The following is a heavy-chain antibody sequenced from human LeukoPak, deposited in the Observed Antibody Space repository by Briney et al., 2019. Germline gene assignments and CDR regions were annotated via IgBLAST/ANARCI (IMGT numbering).Heavy chain of an antibody. CDR3: ARAPYDSSGYYSSVGYFDY. V-gene: IGHV3-21*01. CDR1: GVTFTSYS. D-gene: IGHD3-22*01. J-gene: IGHJ4*02. Sequence: GGTLRLSCAASGVTFTSYSMSWGGHAPRGGVEWVSSVSISNSYIYYADSVKGRFTISRDNAKNSLYLQMNSLRAEDTAVYYCARAPYDSSGYYSSVGYFDYWGQGTLVTVSS. CDR2: VSISNSYI.